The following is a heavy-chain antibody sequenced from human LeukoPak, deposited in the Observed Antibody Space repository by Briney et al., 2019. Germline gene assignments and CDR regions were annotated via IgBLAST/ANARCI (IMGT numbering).Heavy chain of an antibody. CDR3: AKVWVTPSLSHDY. Sequence: GGSLRLSCAASGFTFDDYGMSWVRQAPGKGLEWASAISGSGGSTYYADSVKGRFTISRDNSKNTLYLQMNSLRAEDTAVYYCAKVWVTPSLSHDYWGQGTLVTVSS. J-gene: IGHJ4*02. CDR2: ISGSGGST. D-gene: IGHD2-21*02. CDR1: GFTFDDYG. V-gene: IGHV3-23*01.